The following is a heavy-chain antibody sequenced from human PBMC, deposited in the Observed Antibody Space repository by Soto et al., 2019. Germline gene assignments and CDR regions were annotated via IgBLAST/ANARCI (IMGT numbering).Heavy chain of an antibody. J-gene: IGHJ6*03. D-gene: IGHD5-12*01. CDR1: GGSISSYY. Sequence: SETLSLTCTVSGGSISSYYWSWIRQPPGKGLEWIGYIYYSGSTNYNPSLKSRVTISVDTYKNQFSLRLSSVTAADTAVYYCARDGRYSGYDGPRRSYYYMDVWGKGTSVTVSS. CDR2: IYYSGST. V-gene: IGHV4-59*01. CDR3: ARDGRYSGYDGPRRSYYYMDV.